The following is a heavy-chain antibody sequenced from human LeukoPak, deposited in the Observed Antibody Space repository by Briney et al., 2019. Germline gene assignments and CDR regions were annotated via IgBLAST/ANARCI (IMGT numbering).Heavy chain of an antibody. Sequence: ASVKVSCKASGYTFTSYGISWVRQAPGQGLEWMGWISAYNGNTNYAQKLQGRVTMTTDTSTSTDYMELRRLRSDDTAVYYCASIEVAGTSALDYWGQGSLVTVSS. D-gene: IGHD6-19*01. CDR2: ISAYNGNT. J-gene: IGHJ4*02. CDR3: ASIEVAGTSALDY. V-gene: IGHV1-18*04. CDR1: GYTFTSYG.